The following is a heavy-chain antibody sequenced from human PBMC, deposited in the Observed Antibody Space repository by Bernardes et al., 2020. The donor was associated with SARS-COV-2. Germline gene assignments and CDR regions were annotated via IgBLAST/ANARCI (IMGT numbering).Heavy chain of an antibody. CDR1: GYTFTGYY. J-gene: IGHJ6*02. CDR2: INPNSGGT. CDR3: ATRDGYKNYYYYGMDV. Sequence: ASVKVSCKASGYTFTGYYMHWVRQAPGQGLEWMGWINPNSGGTNYAQKFQGRVTMTRDTSISTAYMELSRLRSDDTAVYYCATRDGYKNYYYYGMDVWGQGTTVTVSS. V-gene: IGHV1-2*02. D-gene: IGHD5-12*01.